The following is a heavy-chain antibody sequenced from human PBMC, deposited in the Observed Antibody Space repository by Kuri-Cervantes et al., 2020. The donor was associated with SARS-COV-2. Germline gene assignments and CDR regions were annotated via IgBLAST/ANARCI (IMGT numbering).Heavy chain of an antibody. CDR3: ARDQSGGRVPYYYYYMDA. D-gene: IGHD3-16*01. CDR2: IYHSGST. J-gene: IGHJ6*03. V-gene: IGHV4-39*07. CDR1: GGSISSSSYY. Sequence: SETLSLTCTVSGGSISSSSYYWGWIRQPPGKGLEWIGSIYHSGSTYYNPSLKSRVTISVDTSKNQFSLKLSSVTAADTAVYYCARDQSGGRVPYYYYYMDAWGKGTTVTVSS.